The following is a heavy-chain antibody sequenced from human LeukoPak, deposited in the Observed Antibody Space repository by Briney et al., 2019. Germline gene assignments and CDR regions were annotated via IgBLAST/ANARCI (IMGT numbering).Heavy chain of an antibody. J-gene: IGHJ4*02. CDR2: IHYSGRI. V-gene: IGHV4-34*01. CDR3: SRGTDAYKCGNS. CDR1: GGSFSGYY. D-gene: IGHD5-24*01. Sequence: SETLSLTCAVYGGSFSGYYWTWIRQPPGKGLEWIGEIHYSGRINYNPSLKSRVTISADTSNNHFSLKMNSVTDADTAVYYCSRGTDAYKCGNSWGQGTLVTVSS.